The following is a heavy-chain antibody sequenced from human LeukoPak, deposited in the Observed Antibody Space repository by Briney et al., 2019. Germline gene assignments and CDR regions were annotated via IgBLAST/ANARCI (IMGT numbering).Heavy chain of an antibody. J-gene: IGHJ4*02. Sequence: AGGSLRLSCAASGFTFSSYSINWVRQAPGKGLEWVSYISSSSSTIYYADSVKGRFTISRDNAKSSLYLQMNSLRSEDTAVYYCARDRTLNPLGGYTGYDWGYWGQGTRVTVSS. CDR3: ARDRTLNPLGGYTGYDWGY. CDR1: GFTFSSYS. D-gene: IGHD5-12*01. V-gene: IGHV3-48*01. CDR2: ISSSSSTI.